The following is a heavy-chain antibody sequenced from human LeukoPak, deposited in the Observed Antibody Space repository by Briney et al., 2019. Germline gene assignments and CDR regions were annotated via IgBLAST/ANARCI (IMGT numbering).Heavy chain of an antibody. Sequence: SETLSLTCAVYGGSFSGYYWSWIRQPPGQGLEWIGEIDHSGNTNYDPSLKSRVTMSIDTSKNQFSLKLTSVPAADTAVYYCARSYYYVDFWAQGARVTVSS. V-gene: IGHV4-34*01. CDR1: GGSFSGYY. D-gene: IGHD3-10*01. CDR2: IDHSGNT. J-gene: IGHJ4*02. CDR3: ARSYYYVDF.